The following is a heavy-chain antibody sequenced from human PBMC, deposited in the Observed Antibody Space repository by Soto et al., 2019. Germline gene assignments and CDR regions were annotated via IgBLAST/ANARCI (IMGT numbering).Heavy chain of an antibody. D-gene: IGHD2-2*01. CDR2: INHSGST. V-gene: IGHV4-34*01. Sequence: SETLSLTCAVYGGSFSGYYWSWIRQPPGKGLEWIGEINHSGSTNYNPSLKSRVTISVDTSKNQFSLKLSSVTAADTAVYYCARAARRYCSSTSCYARVARKYNWFDPWGQGTLVTVSS. J-gene: IGHJ5*02. CDR1: GGSFSGYY. CDR3: ARAARRYCSSTSCYARVARKYNWFDP.